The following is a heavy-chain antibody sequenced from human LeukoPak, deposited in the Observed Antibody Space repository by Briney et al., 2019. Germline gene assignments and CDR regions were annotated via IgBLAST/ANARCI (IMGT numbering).Heavy chain of an antibody. V-gene: IGHV3-74*01. CDR3: ARAGYYDFWSGTTYYYYYMDV. CDR1: GFSFSSYW. Sequence: GGSLRLSCAASGFSFSSYWMHWVRQAPGKGLVWVSRLNSDGSSTTYADSVKGRFTISRDSAKNTLYLQMNSLRAEDTAVYYCARAGYYDFWSGTTYYYYYMDVWGKGTTVTVSS. D-gene: IGHD3-3*01. J-gene: IGHJ6*03. CDR2: LNSDGSST.